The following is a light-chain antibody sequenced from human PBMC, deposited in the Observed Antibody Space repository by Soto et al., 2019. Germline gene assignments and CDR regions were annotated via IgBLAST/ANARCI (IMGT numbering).Light chain of an antibody. CDR3: QQYNHWPPLT. V-gene: IGKV3-15*01. J-gene: IGKJ4*01. Sequence: EIVMTQSPATLSVSPGERATLSCRASQSXXXNLAWCQQKPGQAPRLLIYGASTRATGIPARFSGSGSGTEFXXXISSLQSEDFAIYSCQQYNHWPPLTFGGGTKVEIK. CDR2: GAS. CDR1: QSXXXN.